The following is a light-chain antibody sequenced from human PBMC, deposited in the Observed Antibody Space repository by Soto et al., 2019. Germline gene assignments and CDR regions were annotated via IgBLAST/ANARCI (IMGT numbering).Light chain of an antibody. CDR2: TDN. V-gene: IGLV1-44*01. CDR3: AAWDDSLQAWV. J-gene: IGLJ3*02. CDR1: NSNIGRHT. Sequence: QSVLTQPPSASGTPGQRVTISCSGSNSNIGRHTVNWYQQLPGTAPKLLIYTDNQRPSGVPERFSDSKSGTSASLAISGLQSEDEAEYYCAAWDDSLQAWVFGGGTKLTVL.